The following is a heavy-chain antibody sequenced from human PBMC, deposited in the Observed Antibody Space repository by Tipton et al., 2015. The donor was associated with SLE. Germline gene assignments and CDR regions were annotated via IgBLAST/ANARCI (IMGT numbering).Heavy chain of an antibody. Sequence: PRLSCAASGFPLSSYAMNWVRQAPGKGLEWVSGISNSGANTYYADSVKGRFTISRDNSKNTLYLQMNSLRAEDMAVYYCAKARYSSGWDYFDYWGQGSLVTVST. CDR1: GFPLSSYA. CDR2: ISNSGANT. J-gene: IGHJ4*02. D-gene: IGHD6-19*01. V-gene: IGHV3-23*01. CDR3: AKARYSSGWDYFDY.